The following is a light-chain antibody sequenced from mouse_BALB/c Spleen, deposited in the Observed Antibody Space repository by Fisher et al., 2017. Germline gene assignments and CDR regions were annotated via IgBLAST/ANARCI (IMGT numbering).Light chain of an antibody. J-gene: IGKJ2*01. Sequence: DIVLTQSPAIMSASPGEKVTMTCTASSSVSSSNLHWYQQKSETSPKPWIYSTSNLASGVPARFSGSGSGTSYSLTISSMEAEDAATYYCQQRSSYPPTFGGGTKLEIK. CDR1: SSVSSSN. CDR2: STS. V-gene: IGKV4-53*01. CDR3: QQRSSYPPT.